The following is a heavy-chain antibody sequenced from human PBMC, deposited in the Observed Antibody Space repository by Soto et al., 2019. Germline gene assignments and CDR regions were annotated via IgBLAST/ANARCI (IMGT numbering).Heavy chain of an antibody. J-gene: IGHJ6*02. Sequence: EVQLVESGGGLVQPGGSLRLSCAASGFTFSSYEMNWVRQAPGKGLEWVSYISSSSSYIYYADSVKGRFTISRDNAKNSLYLQMNSLRAEDTAVYYCARDTNPAPLRFSMVTAPNYYYYYGMDVWGQGTTVTVSS. CDR2: ISSSSSYI. CDR3: ARDTNPAPLRFSMVTAPNYYYYYGMDV. CDR1: GFTFSSYE. V-gene: IGHV3-48*03. D-gene: IGHD5-18*01.